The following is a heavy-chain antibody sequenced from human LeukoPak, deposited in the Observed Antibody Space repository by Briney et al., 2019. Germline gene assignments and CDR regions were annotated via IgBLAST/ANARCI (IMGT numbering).Heavy chain of an antibody. CDR1: GFTFSSSW. J-gene: IGHJ3*02. CDR2: ISTYGSTT. D-gene: IGHD1-26*01. Sequence: GGSLRLSCAASGFTFSSSWMHWVRQAPGKGLEWVSRISTYGSTTTYADSVKGRFTISRDNAENTLYLQMNSLRAEDTAVYYCARGEAFDIWGQGTMVTVSS. V-gene: IGHV3-74*01. CDR3: ARGEAFDI.